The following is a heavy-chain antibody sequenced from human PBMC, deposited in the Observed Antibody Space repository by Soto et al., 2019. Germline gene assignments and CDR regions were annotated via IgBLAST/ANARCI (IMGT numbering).Heavy chain of an antibody. J-gene: IGHJ4*02. V-gene: IGHV3-30-3*01. Sequence: QVQLVESGGGVVQPGRSLRLSCAASGFTFSSYAMHWVRQAPGKGLEWVAVISYDGSNKYYADSVKGRFTISRDNSKNTLYLQMNSLRAEDTAVYYCARDGTIQPSSLPSFDYWGQGTLVTVSS. D-gene: IGHD6-6*01. CDR3: ARDGTIQPSSLPSFDY. CDR1: GFTFSSYA. CDR2: ISYDGSNK.